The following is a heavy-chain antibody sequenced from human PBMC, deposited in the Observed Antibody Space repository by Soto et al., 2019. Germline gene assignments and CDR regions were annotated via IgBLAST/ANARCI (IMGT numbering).Heavy chain of an antibody. CDR3: ARGGSLYSSSWSPKYNWFDP. V-gene: IGHV4-34*01. Sequence: PSETLSLTCAVYGGSFSGYYWSWIRQPPGKGLEWIGEINHSGSTNYNPSLKSRVTISVDTSKNQFSLKLSSVTAADTAVYYCARGGSLYSSSWSPKYNWFDPWGQGTLVTVSS. CDR1: GGSFSGYY. D-gene: IGHD6-13*01. CDR2: INHSGST. J-gene: IGHJ5*02.